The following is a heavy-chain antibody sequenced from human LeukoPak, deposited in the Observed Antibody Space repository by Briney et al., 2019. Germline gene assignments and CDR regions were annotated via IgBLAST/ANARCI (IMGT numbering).Heavy chain of an antibody. J-gene: IGHJ4*02. CDR2: INPNSGDT. CDR3: ARDSAPGDTYGLLGIDS. CDR1: GYTFTGYY. D-gene: IGHD5-18*01. Sequence: GASVKVSCKASGYTFTGYYMHWVRQAPGQGLEWMGWINPNSGDTNYAQKFQGRVTMTRDTSISTAYMGLSRLRSDDTAVYYCARDSAPGDTYGLLGIDSWGQGTLVTVSS. V-gene: IGHV1-2*02.